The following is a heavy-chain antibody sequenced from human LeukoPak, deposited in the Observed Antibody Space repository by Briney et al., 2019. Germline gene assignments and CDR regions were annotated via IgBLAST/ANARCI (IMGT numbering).Heavy chain of an antibody. V-gene: IGHV4-4*07. D-gene: IGHD2-15*01. Sequence: PSETLSLTCTVSGGSISSYYWSWIRQPAGKGLEWIGRIYTSGSTNYNPSLKSRVTMSVDTSKNQFSLKLSSVTAADTAVYYGARDRIVVVVGATLDNWFDPWGQGTLVTVSS. CDR3: ARDRIVVVVGATLDNWFDP. CDR1: GGSISSYY. J-gene: IGHJ5*02. CDR2: IYTSGST.